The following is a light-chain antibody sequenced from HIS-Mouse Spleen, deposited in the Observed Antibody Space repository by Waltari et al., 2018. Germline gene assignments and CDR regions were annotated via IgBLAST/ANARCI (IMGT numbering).Light chain of an antibody. Sequence: QSALTQPPSASGSPGQSVTISCTGTSSDVGGYNYVSWYQQHPGKAPKLMIYEVSKRPSGVPDRFSGSKSGNTASLTVSGLQAEYEADYYCSSYAGSNYVFGTGTKVTVL. V-gene: IGLV2-8*01. CDR2: EVS. J-gene: IGLJ1*01. CDR1: SSDVGGYNY. CDR3: SSYAGSNYV.